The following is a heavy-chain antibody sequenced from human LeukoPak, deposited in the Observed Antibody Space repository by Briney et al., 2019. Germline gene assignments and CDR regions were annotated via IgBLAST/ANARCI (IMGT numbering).Heavy chain of an antibody. CDR1: GFTVSSNY. CDR3: AKAPIAAAGTGAFDY. Sequence: PGGSLRLSCAASGFTVSSNYMSWVRQAPGKGLEWVSVIYSGGSTYYADSVKGRFTISRDNSKNTLYLQMNSLRAEDTAVYYCAKAPIAAAGTGAFDYWGQGTLVTVSS. J-gene: IGHJ4*02. V-gene: IGHV3-53*01. D-gene: IGHD6-13*01. CDR2: IYSGGST.